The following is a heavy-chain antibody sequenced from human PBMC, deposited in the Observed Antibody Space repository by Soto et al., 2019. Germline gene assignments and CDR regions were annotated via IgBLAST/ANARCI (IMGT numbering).Heavy chain of an antibody. CDR3: ARGNGDIAVAGTHLDH. J-gene: IGHJ4*02. D-gene: IGHD6-13*01. Sequence: QVQLVGSGGGVVQPGRSLRLSCAASGFIFSKYGMHWVRQAPGKGLEWVAVIWNDASNKYYVDSVKGRFTISRDNSKNTLYLQMNSLRAEDTAVYYCARGNGDIAVAGTHLDHWGQGTLVTVSS. V-gene: IGHV3-33*01. CDR2: IWNDASNK. CDR1: GFIFSKYG.